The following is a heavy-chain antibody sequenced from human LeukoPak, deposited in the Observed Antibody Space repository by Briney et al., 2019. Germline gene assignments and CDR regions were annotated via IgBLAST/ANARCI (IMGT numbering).Heavy chain of an antibody. J-gene: IGHJ6*02. Sequence: GGSLRLSCAASGFTFSSYAMSWVRQAPGKGLEWVSAISGSGGGTYYADSVKGRFSISRDNSKNTLYLQMNSLRAEDTAVYYCAKRVRYCSDGSCYYYYYGMDVWGQGTTVTVSS. CDR3: AKRVRYCSDGSCYYYYYGMDV. V-gene: IGHV3-23*01. CDR2: ISGSGGGT. D-gene: IGHD2-15*01. CDR1: GFTFSSYA.